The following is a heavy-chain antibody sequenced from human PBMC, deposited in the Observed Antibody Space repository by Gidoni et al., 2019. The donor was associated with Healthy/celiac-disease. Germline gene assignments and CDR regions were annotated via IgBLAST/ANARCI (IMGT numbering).Heavy chain of an antibody. Sequence: EVQLVESGGGLVQPGRSLRLSFASSGFSFYDYAMLRVRQAPGKGLEWVSGISWNSGSIGYADSVKGRFTISRDNAKNSLYLQMNSLRAEDTALYYCAKGTWSSSSNAFDIWGQGTMVTVSS. J-gene: IGHJ3*02. D-gene: IGHD6-13*01. CDR3: AKGTWSSSSNAFDI. CDR2: ISWNSGSI. CDR1: GFSFYDYA. V-gene: IGHV3-9*01.